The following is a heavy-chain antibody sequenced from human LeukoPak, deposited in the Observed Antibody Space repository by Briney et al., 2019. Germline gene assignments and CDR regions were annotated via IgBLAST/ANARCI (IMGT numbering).Heavy chain of an antibody. CDR3: ARDLSHQYSGMDL. J-gene: IGHJ6*02. CDR2: ISSNGGST. CDR1: GSTFSSYV. V-gene: IGHV3-64*01. Sequence: GGSLRLSCAASGSTFSSYVMYWVRQAPGKGLEYVSSISSNGGSTYYANSVKGRFTISRDNSKNTLYLQMGSLRAEDMAVYYCARDLSHQYSGMDLWGLGTSVTVSS. D-gene: IGHD3-10*01.